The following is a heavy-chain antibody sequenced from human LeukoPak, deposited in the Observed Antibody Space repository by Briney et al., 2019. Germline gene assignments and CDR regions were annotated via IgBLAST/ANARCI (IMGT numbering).Heavy chain of an antibody. CDR3: AELGITMIGGV. D-gene: IGHD3-10*02. J-gene: IGHJ6*04. Sequence: GGSLRLSCAASGMTFSKYSMNWVRQAPGKGLEWVSYISTSRSTIYYADSVKGRFTISRDNAKNSLYLQMNSLRAEDTAVYYCAELGITMIGGVWGKGTTVTISS. V-gene: IGHV3-48*04. CDR2: ISTSRSTI. CDR1: GMTFSKYS.